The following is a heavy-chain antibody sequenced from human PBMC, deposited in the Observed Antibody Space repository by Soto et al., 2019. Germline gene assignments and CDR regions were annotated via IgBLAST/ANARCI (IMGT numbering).Heavy chain of an antibody. CDR3: ARDLRRGMVATSRACSY. V-gene: IGHV1-18*01. Sequence: ASVKVSCKASGYTFTSYGISWVRQAPGQGLEWMGWISAYNGNTNYAQKLQGRVTMTTDTSTSTAYMELRSLRSDDTAVYYCARDLRRGMVATSRACSYWGQGTLVTVSS. CDR2: ISAYNGNT. J-gene: IGHJ4*02. D-gene: IGHD5-12*01. CDR1: GYTFTSYG.